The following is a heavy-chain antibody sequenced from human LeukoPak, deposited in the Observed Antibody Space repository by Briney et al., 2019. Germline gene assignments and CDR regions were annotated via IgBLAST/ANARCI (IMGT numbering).Heavy chain of an antibody. Sequence: ASVKVSCKASGYTFTGYYMHWVRQAPGQGLEWMGWINPNTGGTNYAQKFQGRFTMTRDTSISTAYMELSSLRSEDTAVYYCASALSSIAARRGGYNWFDPWGQGTLVTVSS. CDR2: INPNTGGT. V-gene: IGHV1-2*02. CDR1: GYTFTGYY. J-gene: IGHJ5*02. CDR3: ASALSSIAARRGGYNWFDP. D-gene: IGHD6-6*01.